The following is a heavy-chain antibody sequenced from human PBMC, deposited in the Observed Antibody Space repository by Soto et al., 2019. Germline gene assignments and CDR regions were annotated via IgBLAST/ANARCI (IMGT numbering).Heavy chain of an antibody. V-gene: IGHV4-30-2*01. CDR3: ARHNYGSGSTYFDY. CDR1: GGSISSGGYS. D-gene: IGHD3-10*01. Sequence: SETLSLTCAVSGGSISSGGYSWSWIRQPPGKGLEWIGYIYHSGSTYYNPSLKSRVTISVDRSKNQSSLKLSSVTAADTAVYYCARHNYGSGSTYFDYWGQGTLVTVSS. J-gene: IGHJ4*02. CDR2: IYHSGST.